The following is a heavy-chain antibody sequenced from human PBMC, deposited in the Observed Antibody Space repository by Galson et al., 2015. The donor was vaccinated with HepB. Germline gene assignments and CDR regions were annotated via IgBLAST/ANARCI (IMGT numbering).Heavy chain of an antibody. Sequence: QSGAEVKEPGESLKISCTASGNSFPTYWISWVRQVPGKGLEWMRRTRPIDSYISYSPSFQGHVTISADESISTAYLQWSSLKASDTAMYYCARHTLEVGGGDPANLWAQGTLVTVSS. CDR3: ARHTLEVGGGDPANL. CDR1: GNSFPTYW. D-gene: IGHD3-3*01. V-gene: IGHV5-10-1*01. J-gene: IGHJ5*02. CDR2: TRPIDSYI.